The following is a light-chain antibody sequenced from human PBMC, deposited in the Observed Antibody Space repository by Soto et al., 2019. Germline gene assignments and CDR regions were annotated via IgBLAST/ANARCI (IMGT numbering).Light chain of an antibody. Sequence: EIVTTQSPLSLAVTPGEPASISCRSSQSLLYSNGYNYLDWYLQKPGQSPQLLIYLGSNRASGVPDRFSGSGSGTDFTLKISRVEAEDVGVYYCMQALQSRTFGQGTKVDIK. J-gene: IGKJ1*01. CDR3: MQALQSRT. V-gene: IGKV2-28*01. CDR2: LGS. CDR1: QSLLYSNGYNY.